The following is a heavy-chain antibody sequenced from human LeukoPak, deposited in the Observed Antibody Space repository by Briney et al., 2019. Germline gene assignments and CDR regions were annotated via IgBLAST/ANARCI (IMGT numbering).Heavy chain of an antibody. CDR3: VRARDMAFDL. D-gene: IGHD2-21*02. J-gene: IGHJ3*01. V-gene: IGHV4-59*01. CDR1: GXSISPYY. CDR2: IHNSGS. Sequence: SETLSLTCTVSGXSISPYYWSWIRQSPGKGLEWIGNIHNSGSIYNPSLKSRITISQDTSKNQVSLKLTAVTAANTALYYCVRARDMAFDLWGQGTMVTVSA.